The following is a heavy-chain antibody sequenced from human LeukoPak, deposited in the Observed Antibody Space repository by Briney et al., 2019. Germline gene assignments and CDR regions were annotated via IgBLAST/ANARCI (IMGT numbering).Heavy chain of an antibody. V-gene: IGHV3-48*02. D-gene: IGHD6-19*01. Sequence: GGSLRLSCAASGFTFNTYSMNWGRLAPGKGLEWVSYISTSSRTIYYADSVKGRFTISRDNAKNSLYLQMNSLRDEDTAVYYCARDSGCGNYFDYWGQGTLVIVSS. J-gene: IGHJ4*02. CDR1: GFTFNTYS. CDR2: ISTSSRTI. CDR3: ARDSGCGNYFDY.